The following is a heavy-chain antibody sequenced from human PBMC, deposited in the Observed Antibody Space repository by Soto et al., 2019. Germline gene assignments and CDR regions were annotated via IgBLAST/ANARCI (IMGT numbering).Heavy chain of an antibody. CDR1: GYTFTSYG. V-gene: IGHV1-18*01. D-gene: IGHD3-3*01. Sequence: ASVKVSCKASGYTFTSYGISWVRQAPGQGLEWMGWISAYNGNTNYAQKLQGRVTMTTDTSTSTAYMELRSLRSDDTAVYYCARDPPRITIFGVVMASYMDVWGKGTTVTVSS. J-gene: IGHJ6*03. CDR2: ISAYNGNT. CDR3: ARDPPRITIFGVVMASYMDV.